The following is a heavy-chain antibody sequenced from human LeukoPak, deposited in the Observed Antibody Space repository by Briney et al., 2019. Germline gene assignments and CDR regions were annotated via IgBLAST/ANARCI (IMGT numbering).Heavy chain of an antibody. D-gene: IGHD2-2*02. Sequence: SETLSLTCAVYGGSFSGYYWSWIRQPPGKGLEWIGEINHSGSTNYNPSLKSRVTISVDTSKNQFSLKLSSVTAVDTAVYYCARSGKLGYCSSTSCYIPYYYYYYMDVWGKGTTVTVSS. J-gene: IGHJ6*03. CDR1: GGSFSGYY. CDR3: ARSGKLGYCSSTSCYIPYYYYYYMDV. CDR2: INHSGST. V-gene: IGHV4-34*01.